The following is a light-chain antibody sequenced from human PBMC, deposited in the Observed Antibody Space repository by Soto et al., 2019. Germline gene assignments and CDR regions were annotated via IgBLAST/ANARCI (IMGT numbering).Light chain of an antibody. CDR1: QSISSNY. CDR3: QQYGGSPIA. J-gene: IGKJ5*01. Sequence: VMTHSPSTLSGSVGARVTLSVRSRQSISSNYLAWYQQKPGQSPRLLISGASSRATGIPDRFSGSGSGTDFTLTISRLEPDDFAMYYCQQYGGSPIAFGQGTRLEIK. CDR2: GAS. V-gene: IGKV3-20*01.